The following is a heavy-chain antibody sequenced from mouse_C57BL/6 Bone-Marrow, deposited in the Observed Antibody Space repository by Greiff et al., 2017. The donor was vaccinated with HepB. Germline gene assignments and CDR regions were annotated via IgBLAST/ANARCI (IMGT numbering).Heavy chain of an antibody. CDR1: GFTFSSYG. CDR3: AKPPRFDY. V-gene: IGHV5-6*01. CDR2: ISSGGSYT. Sequence: DVQLVESGGDLVKPGGSLKLSCAASGFTFSSYGMSWVRQTPDKRLEWVATISSGGSYTYYPDSVKGRFTISRDNAKNTLYLQMSSLKSEDTAMYYCAKPPRFDYWGQGTTLTGSS. J-gene: IGHJ2*01.